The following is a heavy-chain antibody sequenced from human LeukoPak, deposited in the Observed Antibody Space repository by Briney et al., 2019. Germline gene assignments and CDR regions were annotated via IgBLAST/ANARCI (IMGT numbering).Heavy chain of an antibody. CDR1: GGSISSGDYY. CDR2: IYHSGST. D-gene: IGHD3-3*01. Sequence: SETLSLTCTVSGGSISSGDYYWSWIRQPPGKGLEWIGYIYHSGSTYYNPPLKSRVTISVDTSKNQFSLKLSSVTAADTAVYYCARAVGDFWSGYSAFDIWGQGTMVTVSS. J-gene: IGHJ3*02. CDR3: ARAVGDFWSGYSAFDI. V-gene: IGHV4-30-4*08.